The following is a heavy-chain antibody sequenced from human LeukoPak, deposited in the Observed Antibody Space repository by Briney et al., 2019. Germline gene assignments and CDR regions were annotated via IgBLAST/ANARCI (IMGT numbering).Heavy chain of an antibody. CDR2: INKDSKYI. Sequence: GGSLRLSCSASGFTFSETPMNWVRQAPGKGLHWLSYINKDSKYIYYSEAVRGRFTISRDNAKNSLFLQMNSLRADDTAVYYCARDDPSGWYSLDWGQGALVTVSS. V-gene: IGHV3-21*05. J-gene: IGHJ4*02. D-gene: IGHD6-13*01. CDR3: ARDDPSGWYSLD. CDR1: GFTFSETP.